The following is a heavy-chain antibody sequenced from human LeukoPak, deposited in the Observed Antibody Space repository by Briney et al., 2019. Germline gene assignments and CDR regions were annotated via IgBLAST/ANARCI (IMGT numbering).Heavy chain of an antibody. CDR2: FYYSGST. D-gene: IGHD3-10*01. Sequence: PSETLSLTCTVSGGSISSGSYYWGWIRQPPGKGLEWIGNFYYSGSTYYDPSLENRVTISVDTSKNQFSLRLTSVTAADTAVYYCARRGEYYGSGSPNWFDPWGQGTLVTVSS. V-gene: IGHV4-39*01. CDR1: GGSISSGSYY. J-gene: IGHJ5*02. CDR3: ARRGEYYGSGSPNWFDP.